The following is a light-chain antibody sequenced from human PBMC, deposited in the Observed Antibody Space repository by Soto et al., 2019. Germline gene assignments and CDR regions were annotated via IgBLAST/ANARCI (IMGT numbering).Light chain of an antibody. Sequence: QSVLTQPPSVSGAPGQRVTISCTGSSSNIGAGYDVHWYQHLPGTAPKLLIYGNSNRPSGVPDRFSGSKSGTSASLAITGLQAEDETDYYYQSYDRSLSGLIFGGGTKLTVL. V-gene: IGLV1-40*01. CDR3: QSYDRSLSGLI. J-gene: IGLJ2*01. CDR2: GNS. CDR1: SSNIGAGYD.